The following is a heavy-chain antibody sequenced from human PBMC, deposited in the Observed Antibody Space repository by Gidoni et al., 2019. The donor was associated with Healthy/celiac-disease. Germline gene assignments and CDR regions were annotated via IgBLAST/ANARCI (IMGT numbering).Heavy chain of an antibody. J-gene: IGHJ6*02. CDR3: ASITGTTWDYYGMDV. CDR1: GGSISSYY. CDR2: IYYSGST. V-gene: IGHV4-59*01. D-gene: IGHD1-7*01. Sequence: QVQLQESGPGLVTPSETLSLTCTVPGGSISSYYWSWIRQPPGKGLEWIGYIYYSGSTNYNPSLKSRVTISVDTSKNQFSLKLSSVTAADTAVYYCASITGTTWDYYGMDVWGQGTTVTVSS.